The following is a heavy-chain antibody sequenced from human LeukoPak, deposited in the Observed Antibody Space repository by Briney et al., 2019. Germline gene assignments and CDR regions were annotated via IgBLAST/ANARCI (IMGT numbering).Heavy chain of an antibody. J-gene: IGHJ4*02. Sequence: ASVKVSCKASGYTFTSYYMHWVRQAPGQGLEWMGIINPSGGSTSYAQKFQGRVTMTRDMSISTAYMEMSRLRSDDTAVYYCARDLYGSSSWPNFDYWGQGTLVTVSS. CDR3: ARDLYGSSSWPNFDY. CDR2: INPSGGST. CDR1: GYTFTSYY. V-gene: IGHV1-46*01. D-gene: IGHD6-13*01.